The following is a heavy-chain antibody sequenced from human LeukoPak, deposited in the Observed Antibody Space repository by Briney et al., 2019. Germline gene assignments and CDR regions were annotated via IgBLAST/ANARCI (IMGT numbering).Heavy chain of an antibody. J-gene: IGHJ3*02. CDR1: GGSISSSSYY. V-gene: IGHV4-39*07. D-gene: IGHD3-3*01. CDR3: ARHHYYYDFWSGYPPDAFDI. Sequence: SETLSLTCTVSGGSISSSSYYWGWIRQPPGKGLEWIGSIYYSGSTYYNPSLKSRVTISVDTSMNQFSLKLSSVTAADTAVYYCARHHYYYDFWSGYPPDAFDIWGQGTMVTVSS. CDR2: IYYSGST.